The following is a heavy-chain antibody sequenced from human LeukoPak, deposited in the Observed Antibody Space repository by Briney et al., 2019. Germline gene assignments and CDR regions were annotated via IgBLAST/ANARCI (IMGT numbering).Heavy chain of an antibody. CDR1: GGTFSSYA. CDR2: IIPIFGTA. Sequence: SVKVSCKASGGTFSSYAISWVRQAPGQGLEWRGGIIPIFGTANYVQKFQGRVTITADESTRTAYMELSSLRSEDTAVYYCATRRMYSNFDYYYYYMDVWGKGTTVTVSS. D-gene: IGHD4-11*01. CDR3: ATRRMYSNFDYYYYYMDV. J-gene: IGHJ6*03. V-gene: IGHV1-69*13.